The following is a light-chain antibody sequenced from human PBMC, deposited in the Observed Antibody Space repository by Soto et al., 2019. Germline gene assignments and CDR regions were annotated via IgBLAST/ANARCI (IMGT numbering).Light chain of an antibody. Sequence: AIQMTQSPSSLSASVGDRVTITCRASQGIRNDLGWYQQKPGKAPKLLIYAASSLQSGVPSRFSGSGSGTDFTLPISSLHPEDFATYSCLQDYNYPWTFGQGTKVEI. V-gene: IGKV1-6*01. CDR1: QGIRND. CDR2: AAS. CDR3: LQDYNYPWT. J-gene: IGKJ1*01.